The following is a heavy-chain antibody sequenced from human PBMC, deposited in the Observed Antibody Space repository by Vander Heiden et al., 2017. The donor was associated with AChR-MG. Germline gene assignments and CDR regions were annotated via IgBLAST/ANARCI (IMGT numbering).Heavy chain of an antibody. CDR2: IKPNRGGT. D-gene: IGHD2-15*01. CDR3: ARDQVEIVGVVAAPPFDP. J-gene: IGHJ5*02. Sequence: QVQLVQSGAEVNKSGASVKVSCTAAAYTFTVHYMQRVGKAHGQGHEWMGRIKPNRGGTNYAQKLKGRVTMTRDTSISTAYMELSRLRSDETAVYDCARDQVEIVGVVAAPPFDPWGQGTLVTVSS. CDR1: AYTFTVHY. V-gene: IGHV1-2*06.